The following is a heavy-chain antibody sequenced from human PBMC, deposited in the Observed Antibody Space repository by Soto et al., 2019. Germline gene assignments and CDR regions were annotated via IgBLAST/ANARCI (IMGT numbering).Heavy chain of an antibody. D-gene: IGHD4-4*01. Sequence: QVQLVQSGAEVKKPGSSVKVSCKASVGTFSSYAISWVRQAPGQGLEWMGGIIPIFGTANYAQKFQGRVTITADESTSTAYMELSSLRSEDTAVYYCARAVLLQLDRDPYYYYGMDVWGQGTTVTVSS. V-gene: IGHV1-69*01. CDR2: IIPIFGTA. J-gene: IGHJ6*02. CDR1: VGTFSSYA. CDR3: ARAVLLQLDRDPYYYYGMDV.